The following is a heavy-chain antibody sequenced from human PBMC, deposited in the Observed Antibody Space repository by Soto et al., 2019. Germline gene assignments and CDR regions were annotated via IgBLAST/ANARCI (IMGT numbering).Heavy chain of an antibody. CDR2: IYPGDSDT. J-gene: IGHJ6*03. CDR1: GYSFTSYW. D-gene: IGHD5-12*01. CDR3: ARRGYSGYDLDYYYMDV. Sequence: GESLKISCKGSGYSFTSYWIGWVRQMPGKGLEWMGIIYPGDSDTRYSPSFQGQVTISADKSISTAYLKWSSLKASDTAMYYCARRGYSGYDLDYYYMDVWGKGTTVTVSS. V-gene: IGHV5-51*01.